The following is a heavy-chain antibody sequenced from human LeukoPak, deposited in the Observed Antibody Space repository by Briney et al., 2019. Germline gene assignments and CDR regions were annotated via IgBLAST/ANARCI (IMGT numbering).Heavy chain of an antibody. CDR2: ISRSGGST. D-gene: IGHD3-9*01. J-gene: IGHJ4*02. CDR3: AKITYYDILTGYLVAPYFDY. CDR1: GFTFSSYA. Sequence: GGSLRLSCAASGFTFSSYAMSWVRQAPGRGLEWVSAISRSGGSTYYADSVKGRFTISRDNSKNTLYLQMNSLRAETTAVYYCAKITYYDILTGYLVAPYFDYWGQGTLVTVSS. V-gene: IGHV3-23*01.